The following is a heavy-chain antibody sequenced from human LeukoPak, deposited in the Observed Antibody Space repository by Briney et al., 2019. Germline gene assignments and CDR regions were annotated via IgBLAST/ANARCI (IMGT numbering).Heavy chain of an antibody. CDR3: ARDSSSWQPLDY. CDR2: IIPIFGIA. V-gene: IGHV1-69*04. Sequence: SVKVSCKASGGTFSSYAISWVRQAPGQGLEWMGRIIPIFGIANYAQKFQGRVTITADKSTSTAYMELSSLRSDDTAVYYCARDSSSWQPLDYWGQGTLVTVSS. CDR1: GGTFSSYA. D-gene: IGHD6-13*01. J-gene: IGHJ4*02.